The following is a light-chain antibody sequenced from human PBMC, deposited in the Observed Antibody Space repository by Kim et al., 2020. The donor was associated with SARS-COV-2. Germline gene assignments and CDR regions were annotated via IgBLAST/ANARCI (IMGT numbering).Light chain of an antibody. CDR2: YAS. J-gene: IGKJ2*03. CDR3: HQSSTLPYS. Sequence: SVTPKEKVTITCQASQSIGSSLHWYQQKPDQSPKVLIKYASQSFSGVPSRFSGSGSGTDFTLTINGLEAEDAATYFCHQSSTLPYSFGQGTKLEIK. V-gene: IGKV6-21*01. CDR1: QSIGSS.